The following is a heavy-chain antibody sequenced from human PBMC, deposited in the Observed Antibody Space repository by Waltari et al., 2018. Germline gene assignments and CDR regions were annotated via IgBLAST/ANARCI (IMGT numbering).Heavy chain of an antibody. CDR2: IYTSGST. J-gene: IGHJ4*02. D-gene: IGHD2-21*02. V-gene: IGHV4-61*09. CDR1: GGSISSGSYY. Sequence: QVQLQESGPGLVKPSQTLSLTCTVSGGSISSGSYYWSWIRQPAGKGLEWIGYIYTSGSTNYNPSLKSRVTISVDTSKNQFSLKLSSVTAADTAVYYCAAAPMVVTPEYWGQGTLVTVSS. CDR3: AAAPMVVTPEY.